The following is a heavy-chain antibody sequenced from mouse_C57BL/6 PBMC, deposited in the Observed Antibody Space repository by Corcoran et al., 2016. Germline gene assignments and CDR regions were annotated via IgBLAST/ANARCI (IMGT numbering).Heavy chain of an antibody. CDR3: ARWLEGYFDV. V-gene: IGHV1-26*01. CDR2: INPNNGGT. CDR1: GYTFTDYY. J-gene: IGHJ1*03. D-gene: IGHD2-2*01. Sequence: EVQLQQSGPELVKPGASVKISCKASGYTFTDYYMNWVKQSHGKSLEWIGDINPNNGGTSYNQKFKGKATLTVDKSSSTAYMELRSLTSEDSAVYYCARWLEGYFDVWGTGTTVTVSS.